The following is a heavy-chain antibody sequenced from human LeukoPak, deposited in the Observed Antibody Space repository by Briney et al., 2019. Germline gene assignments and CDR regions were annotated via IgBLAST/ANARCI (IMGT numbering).Heavy chain of an antibody. D-gene: IGHD2-2*02. CDR2: ISSSSSYM. CDR3: ARDRIPAAITGDAFDI. V-gene: IGHV3-21*01. CDR1: GFTFSSYR. Sequence: GWSLRLCGTGSGFTFSSYRMNWVRHAPVKGLKSVSSISSSSSYMYYADSVKGRFTISRDNVENSLYLQMNGIRAEDTAVYSCARDRIPAAITGDAFDIWGQGTMVTVSS. J-gene: IGHJ3*02.